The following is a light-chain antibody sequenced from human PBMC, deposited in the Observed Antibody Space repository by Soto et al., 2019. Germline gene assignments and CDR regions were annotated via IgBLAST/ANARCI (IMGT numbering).Light chain of an antibody. CDR1: QKISTY. CDR2: GAS. Sequence: DIQMTQSPSSLSASVGDRVTITCRASQKISTYLNWYQQKPGKAPKLLIYGASRLQSGVPSRFSGSGSGTDFTLTLIRLQAEDRATYYCQQSYSTLPLSFDGATKLEIK. V-gene: IGKV1-39*01. CDR3: QQSYSTLPLS. J-gene: IGKJ4*01.